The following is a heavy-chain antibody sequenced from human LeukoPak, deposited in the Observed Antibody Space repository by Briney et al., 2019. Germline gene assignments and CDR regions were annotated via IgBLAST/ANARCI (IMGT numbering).Heavy chain of an antibody. CDR3: AKVHLTYKFDSSGYGFQDY. CDR2: ISYDGNTE. Sequence: GGSLGLSCVASGFTFSSYGMHWVRQAPGKGPGWVAVISYDGNTEYFADSVKGRFTISRDNSKNTLYLQMNSLRAEDTAVYYCAKVHLTYKFDSSGYGFQDYWGQGTLVTVSS. CDR1: GFTFSSYG. D-gene: IGHD3-22*01. J-gene: IGHJ4*02. V-gene: IGHV3-30*18.